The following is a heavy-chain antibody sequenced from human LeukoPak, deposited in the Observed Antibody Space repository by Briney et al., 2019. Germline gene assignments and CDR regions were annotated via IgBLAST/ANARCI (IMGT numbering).Heavy chain of an antibody. D-gene: IGHD1-14*01. CDR1: GGSFSGYY. V-gene: IGHV4-34*01. CDR2: INHSGST. CDR3: AKGDGSVDY. Sequence: ASETLSLTCAVYGGSFSGYYWSWIRQPPGKGLEWIGEINHSGSTNYNPSLKSRVTISVDTSKNQFSLKLSSVTAADTAVYYCAKGDGSVDYWGQGTLVTVSS. J-gene: IGHJ4*02.